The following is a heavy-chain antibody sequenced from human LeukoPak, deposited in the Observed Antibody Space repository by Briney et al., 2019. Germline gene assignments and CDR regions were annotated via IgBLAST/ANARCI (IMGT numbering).Heavy chain of an antibody. D-gene: IGHD1-26*01. V-gene: IGHV1-46*01. J-gene: IGHJ6*02. CDR2: INPSGGST. Sequence: ASVKVSCKASGYTFTNYYMHWVRQAPGQGLEWMGIINPSGGSTSYAQKFQGRVTLTRDTSTSTVYMELSSLRSEDTAVYYCASTFPWEKRDIRYGMDVWGQGTTVTVSS. CDR1: GYTFTNYY. CDR3: ASTFPWEKRDIRYGMDV.